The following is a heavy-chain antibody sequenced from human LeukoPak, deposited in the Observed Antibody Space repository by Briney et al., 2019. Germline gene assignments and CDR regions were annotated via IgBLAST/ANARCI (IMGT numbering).Heavy chain of an antibody. J-gene: IGHJ4*02. CDR1: GFTFSDYY. CDR2: ISSSGSTI. CDR3: AREKRYCSGGSCPKDFDY. Sequence: PGGSLRLSCAASGFTFSDYYMCWIRQAPGKGLEWVSYISSSGSTIYYADSVKGRFTISRDNAKNSLYLQMNSLRAEDTAVYYCAREKRYCSGGSCPKDFDYWGQGTLVTVSS. V-gene: IGHV3-11*04. D-gene: IGHD2-15*01.